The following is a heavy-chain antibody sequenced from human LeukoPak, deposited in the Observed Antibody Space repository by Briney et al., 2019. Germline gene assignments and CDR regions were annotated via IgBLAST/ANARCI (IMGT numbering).Heavy chain of an antibody. Sequence: GGSLRLPCAASGFTFNSYAMSWVRQAPGKGLEWVSGISGSGRITYYADSVKGRLTISRDNSKNTLYLQMNSLRGEDTAIYFCAKEITGWYAYWGQGTLVTVSS. J-gene: IGHJ4*02. CDR3: AKEITGWYAY. D-gene: IGHD6-19*01. CDR2: ISGSGRIT. V-gene: IGHV3-23*01. CDR1: GFTFNSYA.